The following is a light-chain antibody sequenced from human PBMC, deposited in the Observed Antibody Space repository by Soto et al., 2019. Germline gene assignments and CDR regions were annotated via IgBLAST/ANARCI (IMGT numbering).Light chain of an antibody. CDR2: DVS. CDR1: QTINGR. V-gene: IGKV1-5*01. Sequence: DIPMTQSPSTLSASIGDRVTITCRASQTINGRLAWYQQKPGRPPKLLIYDVSFLESGAPSRFSGSGSGTDFTLTISSLRPDDFATFYCQQYKVYPYTFGQGSRLDI. J-gene: IGKJ2*01. CDR3: QQYKVYPYT.